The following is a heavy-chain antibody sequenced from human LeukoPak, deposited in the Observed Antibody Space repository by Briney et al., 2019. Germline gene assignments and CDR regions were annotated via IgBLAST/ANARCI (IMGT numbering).Heavy chain of an antibody. Sequence: PSETLSLTCTVSDGSISSSGYYWGWIRQPPGKGLEWIGSIYYSGSTYYNPSLKSRVTISVDTSKNQFSLKLSSVTAADTAVYYCARRRWGNYTIDYWGQGTLVTVSS. CDR2: IYYSGST. J-gene: IGHJ4*02. V-gene: IGHV4-39*07. CDR1: DGSISSSGYY. D-gene: IGHD4-11*01. CDR3: ARRRWGNYTIDY.